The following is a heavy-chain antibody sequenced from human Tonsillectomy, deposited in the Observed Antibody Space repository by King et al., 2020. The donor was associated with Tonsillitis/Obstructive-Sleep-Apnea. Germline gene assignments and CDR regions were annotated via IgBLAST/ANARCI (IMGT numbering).Heavy chain of an antibody. J-gene: IGHJ4*02. CDR2: ISYDGNNK. V-gene: IGHV3-30*04. CDR3: AVNPPRGSGWKGFDY. D-gene: IGHD6-19*01. CDR1: GFTFSSYA. Sequence: QLVASGGGVDQPGRSLRLSCAASGFTFSSYAMHWVRQAPGKGLEWVAVISYDGNNKYYADSVKGRFTISRDNSKNTLYLQMNSLRAEDTALYYCAVNPPRGSGWKGFDYWGQGTLVTVSS.